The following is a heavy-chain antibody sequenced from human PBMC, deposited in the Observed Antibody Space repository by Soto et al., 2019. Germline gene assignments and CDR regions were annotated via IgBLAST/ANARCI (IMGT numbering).Heavy chain of an antibody. CDR2: ISGSGGST. V-gene: IGHV3-23*01. D-gene: IGHD3-10*01. CDR1: GFTFSSYA. J-gene: IGHJ6*02. CDR3: ATGRGLYYYYGMDV. Sequence: EVQLLESGGGLVQPGGSLRLSCAASGFTFSSYAMSWVRQAPGKGLEWVSAISGSGGSTYYADSVKGRFTISRDNSKNTVYLQMNSLRAEDTAVYYCATGRGLYYYYGMDVWGQGTTVTVSS.